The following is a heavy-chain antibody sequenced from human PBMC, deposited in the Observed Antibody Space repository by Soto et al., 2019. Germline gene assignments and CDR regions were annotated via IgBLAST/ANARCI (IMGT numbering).Heavy chain of an antibody. Sequence: QVQLQESGPGLVKPSGTLSLTCAVSGGSISSSNWWSWVRQPPGKGLEWIGEIYHSGSTNYNPSLKSRVTISVDKSKNQFSLKLSSVTAADTAVYYCARWRVAVAGGPVGNWFDPWGQGTLVTVSS. CDR3: ARWRVAVAGGPVGNWFDP. D-gene: IGHD6-19*01. J-gene: IGHJ5*02. CDR1: GGSISSSNW. V-gene: IGHV4-4*02. CDR2: IYHSGST.